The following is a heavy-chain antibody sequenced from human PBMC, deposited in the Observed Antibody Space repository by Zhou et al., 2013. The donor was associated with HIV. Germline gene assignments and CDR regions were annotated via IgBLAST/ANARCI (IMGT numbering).Heavy chain of an antibody. V-gene: IGHV1-18*01. D-gene: IGHD2-2*01. J-gene: IGHJ4*02. Sequence: QVQLVQSGAEVKKPGSSVRVSCKASGGTFSSYAINWVRQAPGQGLEWMGWISGHNGDTKYAQKFQGRVTMTTDTSTSTAYMEVRSLRSDDTAVYYCARSLEDIVVVPAAISRPLDYWGQGTLVTVSS. CDR3: ARSLEDIVVVPAAISRPLDY. CDR2: ISGHNGDT. CDR1: GGTFSSYA.